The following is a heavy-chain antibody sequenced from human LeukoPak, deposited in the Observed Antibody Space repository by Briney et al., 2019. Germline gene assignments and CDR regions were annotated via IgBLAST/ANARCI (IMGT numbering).Heavy chain of an antibody. D-gene: IGHD4-23*01. J-gene: IGHJ4*02. CDR1: GFTFSGHW. V-gene: IGHV3-74*01. CDR3: ARDARWPRY. Sequence: GGSLRLSCAASGFTFSGHWMHWVRQAPGKGLVWVSRINNEGSHTTYADAVTGRFSISRDNAKNTLYLQMNSLRAEDTAVYYCARDARWPRYWGQGTLVTVSS. CDR2: INNEGSHT.